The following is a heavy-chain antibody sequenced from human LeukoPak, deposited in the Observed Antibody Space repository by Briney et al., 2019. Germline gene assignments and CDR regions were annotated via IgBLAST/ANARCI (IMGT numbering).Heavy chain of an antibody. CDR2: IGAYNGNT. D-gene: IGHD1-26*01. J-gene: IGHJ4*02. Sequence: ASVKVSCKASGYTFTSYGISWVRQAPGQGLEWMGWIGAYNGNTNYAQKLQGRVTMTTDTSTSTAYMELRSLRSDDTAVYYCARHPEGQLLFDYSGQGTLVTVSS. CDR1: GYTFTSYG. CDR3: ARHPEGQLLFDY. V-gene: IGHV1-18*01.